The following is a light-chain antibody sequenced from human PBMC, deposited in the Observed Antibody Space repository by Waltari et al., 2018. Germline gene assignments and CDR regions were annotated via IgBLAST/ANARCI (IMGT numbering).Light chain of an antibody. V-gene: IGKV1-39*01. Sequence: DIQMTQSPSSLSASVGDRVTITCRASQTIKSFVSWYQQKPGKAPKLLISAASTLQSGVPSRFSGSGSSTDFTLIISSLQPEDFATYYCQQSYDVLTWTFGQGTKVEMK. CDR1: QTIKSF. CDR2: AAS. CDR3: QQSYDVLTWT. J-gene: IGKJ1*01.